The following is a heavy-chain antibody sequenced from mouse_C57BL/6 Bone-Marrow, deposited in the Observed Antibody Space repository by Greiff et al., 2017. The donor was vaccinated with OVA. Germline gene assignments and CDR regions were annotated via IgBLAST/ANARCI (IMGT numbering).Heavy chain of an antibody. CDR3: ARRGYGNYDGAMDY. V-gene: IGHV1-26*01. CDR1: GYTFTDYY. CDR2: INPNNGGT. J-gene: IGHJ4*01. D-gene: IGHD2-1*01. Sequence: EVQLQQSGPELVKPGASVKISCKASGYTFTDYYMNWVKQSHGKSLEWIGDINPNNGGTSYNQKFKGKATLTVDKSSSTAYMELRSLTSEDSAVYYCARRGYGNYDGAMDYWGQGTSVTVSS.